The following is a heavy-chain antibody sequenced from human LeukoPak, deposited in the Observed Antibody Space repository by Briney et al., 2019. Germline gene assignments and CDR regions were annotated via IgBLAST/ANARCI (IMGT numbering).Heavy chain of an antibody. Sequence: ASVKVSCKASGYTFTGYYMHWVRRAPGQGLEWMGWINPNSGGTNYAQKFQGRVTMTRDTSISTAYMELSRLRSDDTAVYYCARGLGQFVVGGPDYWGQGTLVTVSS. V-gene: IGHV1-2*02. CDR2: INPNSGGT. CDR1: GYTFTGYY. J-gene: IGHJ4*02. D-gene: IGHD6-6*01. CDR3: ARGLGQFVVGGPDY.